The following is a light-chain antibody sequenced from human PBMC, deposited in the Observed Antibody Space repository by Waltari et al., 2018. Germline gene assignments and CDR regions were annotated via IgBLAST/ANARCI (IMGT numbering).Light chain of an antibody. CDR3: HSRDASGVGGS. V-gene: IGLV3-19*01. CDR1: SLRRYY. Sequence: SSELTQDPAVSVAMGPTVRNTCQGDSLRRYYASWYQQRPGQAPILVMYDKNNRPSGVPDRFSGSNSHNTASLTITGAQAEDEASYYCHSRDASGVGGSFGGGTKLTVL. CDR2: DKN. J-gene: IGLJ2*01.